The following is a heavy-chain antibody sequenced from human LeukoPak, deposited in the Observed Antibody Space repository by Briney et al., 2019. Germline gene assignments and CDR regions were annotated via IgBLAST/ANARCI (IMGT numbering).Heavy chain of an antibody. CDR2: ISTSSNFI. CDR1: GFTFCTYR. Sequence: GGSLRLSCAASGFTFCTYRMNWVRQAPGKGLEWVSTISTSSNFIYYADSVKGRFTISRDNAKNSLYLQMNSLRAEDTAVYYCARHGDYQFDYWGQGTLVTVSS. D-gene: IGHD4-17*01. V-gene: IGHV3-21*06. J-gene: IGHJ4*02. CDR3: ARHGDYQFDY.